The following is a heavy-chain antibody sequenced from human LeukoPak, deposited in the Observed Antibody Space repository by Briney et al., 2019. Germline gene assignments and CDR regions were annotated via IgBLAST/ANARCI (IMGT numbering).Heavy chain of an antibody. CDR1: GFTFSGYY. D-gene: IGHD3-9*01. CDR3: ARSGKIYFDWLLDY. Sequence: GGSLRLSCAASGFTFSGYYMSWIRQVPGKGLEWVSYIGRSGTTIHYADPVKGRFTISWDNAKKSLYLQMNSLRAEDTAVYYCARSGKIYFDWLLDYWGQGTLVTVSS. J-gene: IGHJ4*02. CDR2: IGRSGTTI. V-gene: IGHV3-11*04.